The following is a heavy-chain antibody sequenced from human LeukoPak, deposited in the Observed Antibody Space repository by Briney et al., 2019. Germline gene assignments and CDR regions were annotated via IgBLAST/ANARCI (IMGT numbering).Heavy chain of an antibody. CDR1: GFTFSSYA. J-gene: IGHJ4*02. CDR3: AKDSTPHTYYYDSSGYYFFDY. D-gene: IGHD3-22*01. CDR2: ISGSGGST. Sequence: GGSLRLSCAASGFTFSSYAMSWVRQAPGKGLEWVSAISGSGGSTYYADSVKGRFTISRDNSKNTLYLQMNSLRAEDTAVYYCAKDSTPHTYYYDSSGYYFFDYWGQGTLVTVSS. V-gene: IGHV3-23*01.